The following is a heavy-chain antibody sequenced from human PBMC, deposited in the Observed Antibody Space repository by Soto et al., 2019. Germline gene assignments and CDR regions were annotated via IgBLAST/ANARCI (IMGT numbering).Heavy chain of an antibody. J-gene: IGHJ5*02. CDR3: ARDLHDYVSFRFDP. CDR1: GFTFSSYA. V-gene: IGHV3-21*01. D-gene: IGHD3-16*01. CDR2: ISSSSTYI. Sequence: PGGSLRLSCAASGFTFSSYAMNWVRQAPGKGLEWVSSISSSSTYIYYADSVKGRFTISRDNAKNSLYLQMNSLRAEDTAVYYCARDLHDYVSFRFDPWGQGTLVTSPQ.